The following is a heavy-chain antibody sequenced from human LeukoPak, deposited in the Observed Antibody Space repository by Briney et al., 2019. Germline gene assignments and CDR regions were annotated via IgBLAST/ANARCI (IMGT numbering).Heavy chain of an antibody. J-gene: IGHJ4*02. CDR2: ICAYKGNT. CDR3: ARTEAVAAPPLDY. D-gene: IGHD6-19*01. Sequence: ASVKVSCKASGYTFTNYGINWLRQAPGQGLEWMCWICAYKGNTIYAKKVQGRVTVSTDTSTSTAYMELSSLRSDDTAVYYCARTEAVAAPPLDYWGQGTLVTVSS. V-gene: IGHV1-18*01. CDR1: GYTFTNYG.